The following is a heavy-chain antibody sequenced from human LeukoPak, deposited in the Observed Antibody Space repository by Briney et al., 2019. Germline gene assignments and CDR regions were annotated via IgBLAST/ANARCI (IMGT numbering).Heavy chain of an antibody. J-gene: IGHJ4*02. CDR1: GYSFNSFG. V-gene: IGHV1-18*01. D-gene: IGHD3-10*01. Sequence: ASVKVSYKTSGYSFNSFGISWLRQAPGQGLEWMGWISGRNSKTNYAQKFQDRVTLTTDTTTSAGYMELRSLRSDDTAVYYCARDPNGSGSIARRFDFWGQGTLITVSS. CDR2: ISGRNSKT. CDR3: ARDPNGSGSIARRFDF.